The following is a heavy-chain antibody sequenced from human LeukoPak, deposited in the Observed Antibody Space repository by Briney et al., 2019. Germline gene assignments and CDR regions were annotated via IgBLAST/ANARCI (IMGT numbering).Heavy chain of an antibody. CDR1: GFTFGDYA. V-gene: IGHV3-23*01. CDR2: ISSSSSTI. J-gene: IGHJ4*02. D-gene: IGHD1-26*01. CDR3: AKEAIGYSFSQC. Sequence: PGGSLRLSCTASGFTFGDYAMSWVRQAPGKGLEWVSYISSSSSTIYYADSVKGRFTISRDNSNNMLYLQMNSLRADDTAVYYCAKEAIGYSFSQCWGQGTLVTVSS.